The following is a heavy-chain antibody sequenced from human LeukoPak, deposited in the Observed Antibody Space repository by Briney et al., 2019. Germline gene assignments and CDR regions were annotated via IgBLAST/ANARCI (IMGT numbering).Heavy chain of an antibody. CDR2: INPNSGGT. CDR3: ARVKEGSSWYFDY. J-gene: IGHJ4*02. V-gene: IGHV1-2*02. Sequence: ASVTVSFKSSVYTFTGYYMHWVRQAPGQGLEWMGWINPNSGGTNYAQKFQGRVTMTRDTSISTAYMELSRLRSDDSAVYYGARVKEGSSWYFDYWGQGTLVTVSS. D-gene: IGHD6-13*01. CDR1: VYTFTGYY.